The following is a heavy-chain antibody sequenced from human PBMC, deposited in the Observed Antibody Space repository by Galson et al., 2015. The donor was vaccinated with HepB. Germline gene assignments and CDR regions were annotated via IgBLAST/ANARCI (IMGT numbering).Heavy chain of an antibody. V-gene: IGHV1-69*13. J-gene: IGHJ5*02. CDR2: IIPIFGIA. D-gene: IGHD5-12*01. Sequence: SVKVSCKASGVTFSSYAISWVRQAPGQGLEWMGGIIPIFGIANYAQKFQGRVTITADESTSTAYMELSSLRSEDTAVYYCATTYGYSGYDYWFDPWGQGTLVTVSS. CDR1: GVTFSSYA. CDR3: ATTYGYSGYDYWFDP.